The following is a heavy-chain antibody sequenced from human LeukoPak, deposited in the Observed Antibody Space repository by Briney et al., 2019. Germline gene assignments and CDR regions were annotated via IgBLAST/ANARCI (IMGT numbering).Heavy chain of an antibody. Sequence: GGSLRLSCAASGFTFGTFGMSWVRQAPGKGLEWVSATNCNGGTTAYADSVKGRFTISRDNAKNSLYLQMNSLRAEYTALYYCGRENGWVGDCYYFDYWGQGTLVTVSS. CDR3: GRENGWVGDCYYFDY. CDR1: GFTFGTFG. D-gene: IGHD2-21*01. V-gene: IGHV3-20*04. CDR2: TNCNGGTT. J-gene: IGHJ4*02.